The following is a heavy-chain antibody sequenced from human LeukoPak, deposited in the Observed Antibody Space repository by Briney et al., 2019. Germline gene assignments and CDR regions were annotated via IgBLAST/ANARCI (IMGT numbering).Heavy chain of an antibody. D-gene: IGHD3-16*01. CDR3: ARDRGGGLDY. Sequence: GGSLRLSCAASGFSVSTNYMSWVRQAPGKGLEWVSIIYDSGSTYYADSVKGRFTISRDSSKNTLYLQMNSLRAEDTAVYYCARDRGGGLDYWGQGTLVTVSS. CDR2: IYDSGST. V-gene: IGHV3-53*01. CDR1: GFSVSTNY. J-gene: IGHJ4*02.